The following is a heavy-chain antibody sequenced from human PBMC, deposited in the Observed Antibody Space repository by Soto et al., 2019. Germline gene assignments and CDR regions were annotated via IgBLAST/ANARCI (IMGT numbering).Heavy chain of an antibody. V-gene: IGHV1-46*01. CDR1: GYTFTSYY. CDR2: INPSGGST. J-gene: IGHJ6*02. Sequence: GXSVKVSYNASGYTFTSYYMHLLRHTPGQGLEWMGIINPSGGSTSYAQKFQGRVTMTRDTSTSTVYMELSSLRSEDTAVYYCARPSSSGNYYYGMDVWGQGTTVTVSS. D-gene: IGHD6-6*01. CDR3: ARPSSSGNYYYGMDV.